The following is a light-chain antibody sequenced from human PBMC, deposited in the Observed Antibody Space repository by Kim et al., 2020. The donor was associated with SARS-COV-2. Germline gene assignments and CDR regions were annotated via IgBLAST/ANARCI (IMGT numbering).Light chain of an antibody. CDR3: AAWDDSLSGVV. CDR2: SNN. Sequence: GQRVTISCPGRSSNIGSNYVYWYQQLPGTAPKLLIYSNNQRPSGVPDRFSGSKSGTSASLAISGLRSEDEADYYCAAWDDSLSGVVFGGGTQLTVL. V-gene: IGLV1-47*02. J-gene: IGLJ2*01. CDR1: SSNIGSNY.